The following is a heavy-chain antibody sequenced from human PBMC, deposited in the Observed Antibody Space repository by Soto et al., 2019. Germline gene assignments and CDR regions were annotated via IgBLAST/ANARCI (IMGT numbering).Heavy chain of an antibody. Sequence: EVQLLESGGGLVQPGGSLRLSCAASGFTFRNYAMSWARQAPGKGLEWVAAISGSGGTTNYADSVKGQFTISRDNSKNTLYLQMNSLRVEDTAVYYCAKDRSSTSCYAFDYWGQGSLVTVSS. V-gene: IGHV3-23*01. D-gene: IGHD2-2*01. CDR1: GFTFRNYA. CDR3: AKDRSSTSCYAFDY. J-gene: IGHJ4*02. CDR2: ISGSGGTT.